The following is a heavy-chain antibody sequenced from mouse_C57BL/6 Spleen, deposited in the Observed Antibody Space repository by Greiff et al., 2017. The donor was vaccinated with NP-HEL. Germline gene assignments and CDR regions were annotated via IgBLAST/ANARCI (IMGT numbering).Heavy chain of an antibody. V-gene: IGHV14-4*01. CDR1: GFNIKDDY. J-gene: IGHJ4*01. CDR2: IDPENGDT. D-gene: IGHD2-13*01. Sequence: EVQLQQSGAELVRPGASVKLSCTASGFNIKDDYMHWVKQRPEQGLEWIGWIDPENGDTEYASKFQGKATITADTYSNTAYLQLSSLTSEDTAVYYCTTGDSMDYWGQGTSVTVSS. CDR3: TTGDSMDY.